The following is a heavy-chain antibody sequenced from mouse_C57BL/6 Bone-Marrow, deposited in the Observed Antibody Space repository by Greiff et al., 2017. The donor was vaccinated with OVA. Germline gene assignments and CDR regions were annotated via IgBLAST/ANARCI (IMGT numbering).Heavy chain of an antibody. Sequence: DVKLVESGGDLVKPGGSLKLSCAASGFTFSSYGMSWVRQTPDKRLEWVATISSGGSYTYYPDSVKGRFTISRDNAKNTLYLQMSSLKSEDTAMYYCARPRTGTLLDYWGQGTTLTVSS. V-gene: IGHV5-6*02. J-gene: IGHJ2*01. CDR1: GFTFSSYG. CDR3: ARPRTGTLLDY. D-gene: IGHD4-1*01. CDR2: ISSGGSYT.